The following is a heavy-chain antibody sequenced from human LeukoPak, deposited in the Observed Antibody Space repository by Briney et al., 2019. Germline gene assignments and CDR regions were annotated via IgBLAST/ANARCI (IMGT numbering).Heavy chain of an antibody. J-gene: IGHJ4*02. CDR1: GGSVSSGISY. CDR2: ISYSGST. Sequence: PSETLSLTCSVSGGSVSSGISYWSWIRQPPGEGLEWIAYISYSGSTNYNPSLKSRVTISVDTSNDQFSLKLNSVTAADTAMYYCARHRLGYSYGPFDYWGQGILVTVSS. V-gene: IGHV4-61*01. D-gene: IGHD5-18*01. CDR3: ARHRLGYSYGPFDY.